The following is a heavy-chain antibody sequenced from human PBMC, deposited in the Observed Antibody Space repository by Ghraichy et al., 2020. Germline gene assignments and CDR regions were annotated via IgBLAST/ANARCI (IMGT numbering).Heavy chain of an antibody. CDR2: IFYSGNT. V-gene: IGHV4-59*01. J-gene: IGHJ4*02. CDR1: GGSISSYY. CDR3: ARTVYCGGDCYKHDS. Sequence: GSLRLTCTVSGGSISSYYWSWIRQPPGKGLEWIGFIFYSGNTNYSPSLKSRVTISVDTSKNEISLKLSSVTAADTAVYYCARTVYCGGDCYKHDSWGQGTLVTVSS. D-gene: IGHD2-21*02.